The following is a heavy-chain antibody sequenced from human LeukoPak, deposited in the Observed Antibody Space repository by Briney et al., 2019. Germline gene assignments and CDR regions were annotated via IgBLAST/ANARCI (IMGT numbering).Heavy chain of an antibody. J-gene: IGHJ4*02. CDR2: MNPNSGNT. V-gene: IGHV1-8*03. CDR1: GYTFTSYG. CDR3: ARVGWNYLGVGDY. D-gene: IGHD1-7*01. Sequence: GASVKVSCKASGYTFTSYGINWVRQATGQGLEWMGWMNPNSGNTGYAQKFQGRVTITRNTSISTAYMELSSLRSGDTAVYYCARVGWNYLGVGDYWGQGTLVTVSS.